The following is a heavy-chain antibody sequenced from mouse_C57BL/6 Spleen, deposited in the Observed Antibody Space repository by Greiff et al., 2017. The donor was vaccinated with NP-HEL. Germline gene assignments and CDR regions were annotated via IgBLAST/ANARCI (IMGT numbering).Heavy chain of an antibody. V-gene: IGHV1-82*01. CDR2: IYPGDGDI. J-gene: IGHJ4*01. CDR3: ARGPNAMDY. CDR1: GYAFSSSW. Sequence: QVQLQQSGPELVKPGASVKISCKASGYAFSSSWMNWVKQRPGKGLEWIGQIYPGDGDINYNGKLKGRARLTADKSSSTDYMQLSSLTSEDSAVYFCARGPNAMDYWGQGTSVTVSS.